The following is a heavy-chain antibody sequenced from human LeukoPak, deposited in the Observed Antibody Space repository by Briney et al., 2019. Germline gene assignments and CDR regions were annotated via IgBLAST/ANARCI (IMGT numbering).Heavy chain of an antibody. CDR2: IYPGDSDT. D-gene: IGHD2-2*01. J-gene: IGHJ3*02. CDR1: GYSFTTYW. Sequence: GESLKISCKGSGYSFTTYWIAWVRQMPGKGLEWMGIIYPGDSDTRYSPSFQGQVTISADKSISTAYLQWSSLKASDTAMYYCARRSDIVVVPAAMRDAFDIWGQGTMVTVSS. CDR3: ARRSDIVVVPAAMRDAFDI. V-gene: IGHV5-51*01.